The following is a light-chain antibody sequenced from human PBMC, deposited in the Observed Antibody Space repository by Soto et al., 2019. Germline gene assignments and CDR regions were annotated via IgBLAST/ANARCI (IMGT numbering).Light chain of an antibody. Sequence: QSVLTQPPSVSEAPGQRVTISCTGSSSNIGAGYEAHWYQQVPGTAPKLLIYENNNRPSGVPDRFSGSKSGTSASLAITGLHAEDEDEYYCQSYDSSLSGYVFGTGTKVTVL. CDR2: ENN. J-gene: IGLJ1*01. V-gene: IGLV1-40*01. CDR3: QSYDSSLSGYV. CDR1: SSNIGAGYE.